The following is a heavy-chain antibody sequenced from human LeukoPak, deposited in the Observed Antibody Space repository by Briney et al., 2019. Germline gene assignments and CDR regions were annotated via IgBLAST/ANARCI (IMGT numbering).Heavy chain of an antibody. J-gene: IGHJ4*02. CDR2: IKGDGSYK. CDR3: ATSADSSGND. V-gene: IGHV3-7*03. Sequence: GGSLRLSCAASGFTFSNYWMSWVRQAPGKGLEWVANIKGDGSYKYYVDSVKGRFTISRDNTKSSVYLQMNTLRAEDTAVYYCATSADSSGNDWGQGTLVTVSS. CDR1: GFTFSNYW. D-gene: IGHD3-22*01.